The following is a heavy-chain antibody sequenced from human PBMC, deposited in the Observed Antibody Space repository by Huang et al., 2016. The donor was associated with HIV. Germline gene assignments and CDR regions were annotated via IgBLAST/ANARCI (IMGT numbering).Heavy chain of an antibody. V-gene: IGHV3-30-3*01. CDR1: GFTRSDYA. J-gene: IGHJ3*02. CDR2: KSYDGNDK. Sequence: QVQLVESGGGVVQPGRSLRLSCAASGFTRSDYAIHWSRQAPGKGLAGVGFKSYDGNDKFYSDSGRVRVTISRDNFNNTLYLQMNSLRHEDTALYYCARFGKRLPMLRGEDVIGDIWGQGTMVIVSS. D-gene: IGHD3-10*01. CDR3: ARFGKRLPMLRGEDVIGDI.